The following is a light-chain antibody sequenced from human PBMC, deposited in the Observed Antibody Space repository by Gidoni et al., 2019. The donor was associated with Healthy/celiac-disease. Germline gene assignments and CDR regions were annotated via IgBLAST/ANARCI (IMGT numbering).Light chain of an antibody. CDR2: DVS. CDR1: SSDVGGYNY. Sequence: QSALPQPASVSGSPGQSITISCTGTSSDVGGYNYVSWYQQHPGKATKLMIYDVSNRPSGVSNRFSGSKSGNTASLTISGLQAEDEADYYCSSYTSSSTLVFGGGTKLTVL. J-gene: IGLJ2*01. V-gene: IGLV2-14*01. CDR3: SSYTSSSTLV.